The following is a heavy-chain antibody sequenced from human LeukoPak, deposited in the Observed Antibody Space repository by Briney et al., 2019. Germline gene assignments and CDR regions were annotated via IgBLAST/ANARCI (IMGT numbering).Heavy chain of an antibody. CDR2: ISGGGSGT. Sequence: PGGSLRLSYAPSGFTFSSYAMSWVRQAPGKGLEWVAVISGGGSGTYYADSVRGRFTISRDNSRNTVYLQMNSLRAEDTAIYYCAKAVGSSGYFSRDAFDIWGQGTMVTVSS. CDR1: GFTFSSYA. J-gene: IGHJ3*02. CDR3: AKAVGSSGYFSRDAFDI. D-gene: IGHD3-22*01. V-gene: IGHV3-23*01.